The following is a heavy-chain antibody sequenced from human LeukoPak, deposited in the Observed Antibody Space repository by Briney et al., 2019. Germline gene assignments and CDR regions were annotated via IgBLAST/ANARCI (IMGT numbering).Heavy chain of an antibody. V-gene: IGHV4-59*11. CDR1: GGSISSHY. CDR3: ARGFYCSSTSCYTDYYYYMDV. J-gene: IGHJ6*03. D-gene: IGHD2-2*02. Sequence: KSSETLSLTCTVSGGSISSHYWNWIRQPPGKGLEWIGYIYHSGSTNYSPSLKRRVTMSVDTSKNQFSLKLSSVTAADTAVYYCARGFYCSSTSCYTDYYYYMDVWGKGTTVTVSS. CDR2: IYHSGST.